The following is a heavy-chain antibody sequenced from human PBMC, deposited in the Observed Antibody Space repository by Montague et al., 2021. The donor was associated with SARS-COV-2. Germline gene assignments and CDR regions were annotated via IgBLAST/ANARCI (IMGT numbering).Heavy chain of an antibody. CDR1: GFTVSSNY. CDR3: ARDFGESRDH. D-gene: IGHD3-10*01. Sequence: SLRLSCVASGFTVSSNYMSWVRQAPGKGLEWVSLIYSSGRTSYADSVKGRFTMSRDNSKNTLYLQMNSLRAEDTAVYYCARDFGESRDHWGQGTLVTVSS. CDR2: IYSSGRT. V-gene: IGHV3-53*01. J-gene: IGHJ4*02.